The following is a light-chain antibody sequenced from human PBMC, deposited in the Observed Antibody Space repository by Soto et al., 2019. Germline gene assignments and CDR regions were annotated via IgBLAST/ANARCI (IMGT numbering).Light chain of an antibody. CDR1: QSVSSSY. V-gene: IGKV3-20*01. J-gene: IGKJ1*01. CDR3: HQFVNSPQT. CDR2: GAS. Sequence: EIVLTQSPGTLSLSPGERATLSCRASQSVSSSYLAWYQQKPGQAPRLLIYGASSRATGIPDRFSGSGSGTDFTLTISRLEPEDFAVYYCHQFVNSPQTFGQGTKGDNK.